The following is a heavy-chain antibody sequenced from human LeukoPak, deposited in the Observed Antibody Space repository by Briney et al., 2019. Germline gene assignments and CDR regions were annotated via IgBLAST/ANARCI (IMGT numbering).Heavy chain of an antibody. CDR3: AFYSGSYAEDAFDI. CDR2: IKQDGSEK. D-gene: IGHD1-26*01. Sequence: GGSLRLSCVASGFTFSSYWMSWVRQAPGKGLEWVANIKQDGSEKYYVDSVKGRFTISRDNAKNSLYLQMNSLRAEDTAVYYCAFYSGSYAEDAFDIWGQGTMVTVSS. CDR1: GFTFSSYW. J-gene: IGHJ3*02. V-gene: IGHV3-7*01.